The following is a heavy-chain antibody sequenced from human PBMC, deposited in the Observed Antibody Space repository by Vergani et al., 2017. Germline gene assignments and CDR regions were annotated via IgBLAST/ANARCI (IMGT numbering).Heavy chain of an antibody. CDR2: INHSGST. CDR1: GGSFSGYY. CDR3: ARDPYGGKGWFDP. V-gene: IGHV4-34*01. D-gene: IGHD4-23*01. J-gene: IGHJ5*02. Sequence: QVQLQQWGAGLLKPSETLSLTCAVYGGSFSGYYWSWIRQPPGKGLEWIGEINHSGSTNYNPSLKSRVTISVDTSKNQFSLKPSSVTAADTAVYYCARDPYGGKGWFDPWGQGTLVTVSS.